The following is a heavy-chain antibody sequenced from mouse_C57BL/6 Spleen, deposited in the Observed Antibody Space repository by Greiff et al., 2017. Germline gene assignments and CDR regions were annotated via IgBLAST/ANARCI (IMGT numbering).Heavy chain of an antibody. D-gene: IGHD3-2*02. CDR3: ARSVTAQALDY. J-gene: IGHJ2*01. CDR1: GYSFTDYN. V-gene: IGHV1-22*01. CDR2: INPNNGGT. Sequence: EVQLQESGPELVKPGASVKISCKASGYSFTDYNMNWVKQSHGKSLEWIGYINPNNGGTSYNQKFKGKATLTVNKSSSTAYMELRSLTSEDSAVYYCARSVTAQALDYWGQGTTLTVSS.